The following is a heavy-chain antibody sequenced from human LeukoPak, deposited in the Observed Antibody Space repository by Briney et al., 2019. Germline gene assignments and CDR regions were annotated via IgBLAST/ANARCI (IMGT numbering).Heavy chain of an antibody. CDR2: ISYDGSKK. J-gene: IGHJ4*02. D-gene: IGHD6-13*01. CDR1: GFTFSTYT. V-gene: IGHV3-30-3*01. Sequence: HPGGPLRLSCAASGFTFSTYTMHWVRQAPDKGLEWVAVISYDGSKKHYADSVKGRFTISRDNYKNTLYLQMHSLRADDSAVYYCARDSYTSSWYDFDYWGQGTLVTVSS. CDR3: ARDSYTSSWYDFDY.